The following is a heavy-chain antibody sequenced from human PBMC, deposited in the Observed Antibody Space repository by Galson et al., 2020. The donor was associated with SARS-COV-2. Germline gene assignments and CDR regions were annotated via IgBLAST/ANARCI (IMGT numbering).Heavy chain of an antibody. CDR1: GYSFTSYW. Sequence: GESLKISCNGSGYSFTSYWIGWVRQMPGKGLEWMGIIYPGYSDTRYSPSFQGQVTISADKSISTAYLQWSSLKASDTAMYYCARQYSSSWYFDYYGMDVWGQGTTVTVSS. D-gene: IGHD6-13*01. CDR3: ARQYSSSWYFDYYGMDV. CDR2: IYPGYSDT. V-gene: IGHV5-51*01. J-gene: IGHJ6*02.